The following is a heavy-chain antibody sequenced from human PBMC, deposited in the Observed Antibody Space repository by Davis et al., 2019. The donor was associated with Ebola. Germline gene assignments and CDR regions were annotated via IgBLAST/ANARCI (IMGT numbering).Heavy chain of an antibody. Sequence: PGGSLRLSCAASGFTFSTYGMHWVRQAPGKGLEWVALIWNDGSNKNYADSVKGRFTISRDNSQNTVYLQMSGLTAEDTAVYYCARGHDYGDYVRFDYWGQGSLVTVSS. V-gene: IGHV3-33*01. CDR1: GFTFSTYG. D-gene: IGHD4-17*01. CDR2: IWNDGSNK. J-gene: IGHJ4*02. CDR3: ARGHDYGDYVRFDY.